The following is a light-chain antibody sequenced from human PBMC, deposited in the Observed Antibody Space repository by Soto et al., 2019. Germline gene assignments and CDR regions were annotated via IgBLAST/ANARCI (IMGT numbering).Light chain of an antibody. CDR1: QSVSSSY. J-gene: IGKJ1*01. Sequence: EIVLTQSPGTLSLSPGERATLSCRASQSVSSSYLAWYQQKPGQAPRLLIYGASSRATGIPDRFSGSGSGNDFTLTISGMEPEDFAVYYCQQYGSSRTFGQGTKVEIK. V-gene: IGKV3-20*01. CDR2: GAS. CDR3: QQYGSSRT.